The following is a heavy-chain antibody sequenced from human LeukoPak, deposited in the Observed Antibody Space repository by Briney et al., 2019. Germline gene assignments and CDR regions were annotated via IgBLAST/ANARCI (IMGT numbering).Heavy chain of an antibody. Sequence: PPETLSLTCTVSGGSISSYYWSWIRQPPGKGLEWIGYIYYSGSTNYNPSLKSRVTISVDTSKNQFSLKLSSVTAADTAVYYCARDLGGYCSSTSCHNWFDPWGQGTLVTVSS. CDR2: IYYSGST. D-gene: IGHD2-2*03. CDR1: GGSISSYY. J-gene: IGHJ5*02. CDR3: ARDLGGYCSSTSCHNWFDP. V-gene: IGHV4-59*01.